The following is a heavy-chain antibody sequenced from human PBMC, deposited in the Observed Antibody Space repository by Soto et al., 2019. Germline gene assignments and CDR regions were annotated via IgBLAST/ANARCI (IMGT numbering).Heavy chain of an antibody. Sequence: ASVKVSGKASGYTFTSYGISWVRQAPGQGLEWMGWISAYNGNTNYAQKLQGRVTMTTDTSTSTAYMELRSLRSDDTAVYYCARAYRSYGTLDYWGQGTLVTVSS. J-gene: IGHJ4*02. CDR2: ISAYNGNT. CDR1: GYTFTSYG. CDR3: ARAYRSYGTLDY. D-gene: IGHD5-18*01. V-gene: IGHV1-18*01.